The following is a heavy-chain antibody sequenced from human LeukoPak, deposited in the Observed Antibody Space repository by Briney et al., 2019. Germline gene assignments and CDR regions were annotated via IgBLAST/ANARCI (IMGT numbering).Heavy chain of an antibody. V-gene: IGHV3-30-3*01. CDR2: ISYDGSNK. J-gene: IGHJ3*02. Sequence: GGSLRLSCAASGFTFSSYAMHWVRQAPGKGLEWVAVISYDGSNKYYADSVKGRFTISRDNSKNTLYLQMNSLRAEDTAVYYGAKGAHIVVVTAWLGYWDAFDIWGQGTMVTVSS. D-gene: IGHD2-21*02. CDR3: AKGAHIVVVTAWLGYWDAFDI. CDR1: GFTFSSYA.